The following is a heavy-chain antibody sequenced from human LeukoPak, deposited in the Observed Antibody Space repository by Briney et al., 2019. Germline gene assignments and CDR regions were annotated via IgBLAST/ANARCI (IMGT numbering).Heavy chain of an antibody. CDR3: ATELRYFDWLLNDY. CDR1: GFTFSSYS. D-gene: IGHD3-9*01. V-gene: IGHV3-21*01. Sequence: GGSLRLSCAASGFTFSSYSMNWVRQAPGKGLEWVSSISSSSCYIYYADSVKGRFTISRDNAKNSLYLQMNSLRAEDTAVYYCATELRYFDWLLNDYWGQGTLVTVSS. J-gene: IGHJ4*02. CDR2: ISSSSCYI.